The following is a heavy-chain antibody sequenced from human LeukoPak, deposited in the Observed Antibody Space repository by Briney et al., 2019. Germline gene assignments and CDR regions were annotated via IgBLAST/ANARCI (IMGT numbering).Heavy chain of an antibody. CDR1: GFTFSSYA. CDR3: AKAEGYDILTGLDY. D-gene: IGHD3-9*01. Sequence: GGSLRLSCATSGFTFSSYAMSWVRQAPGKGLEWVSGIGASGGSTYYADSVKGRFTISRDNSKNTLYLQMNSLRTEDAAVYYCAKAEGYDILTGLDYWGQGTLVTVSS. J-gene: IGHJ4*02. CDR2: IGASGGST. V-gene: IGHV3-23*01.